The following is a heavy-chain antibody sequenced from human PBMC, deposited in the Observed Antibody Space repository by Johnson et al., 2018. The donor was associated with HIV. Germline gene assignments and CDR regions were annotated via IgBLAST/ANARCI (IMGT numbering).Heavy chain of an antibody. Sequence: VQLVESGGYLVQPGGSLRLSCAASGFTFSSYWMSWVRQAPGKGLEWVANIKQDGSEKYYVDSVKGRFTISRDNAKNSLYLQMNSLRAEDTAVYYCARDRSWIQLWFDAFDIWGQGTMVTVSS. V-gene: IGHV3-7*01. CDR2: IKQDGSEK. CDR1: GFTFSSYW. J-gene: IGHJ3*02. D-gene: IGHD5-18*01. CDR3: ARDRSWIQLWFDAFDI.